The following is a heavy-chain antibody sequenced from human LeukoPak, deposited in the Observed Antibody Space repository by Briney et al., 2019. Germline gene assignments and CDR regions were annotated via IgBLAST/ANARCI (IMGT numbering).Heavy chain of an antibody. CDR2: IYYSGST. CDR3: ARAGGYYYVYAFDI. J-gene: IGHJ3*02. V-gene: IGHV4-39*07. D-gene: IGHD3-22*01. CDR1: GGSISSSSYY. Sequence: SETLSLTCTVSGGSISSSSYYWGWIRQPPGKGLEWIGSIYYSGSTYYNPSLKSRVTISVDTSKNQFSLKLSSVTAADTAVYYCARAGGYYYVYAFDIWGQGTMVTVSS.